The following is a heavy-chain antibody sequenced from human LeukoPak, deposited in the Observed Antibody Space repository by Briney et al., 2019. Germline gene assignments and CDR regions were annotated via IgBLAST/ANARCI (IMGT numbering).Heavy chain of an antibody. D-gene: IGHD6-13*01. CDR3: ASPYNSRWYELCY. V-gene: IGHV3-7*01. J-gene: IGHJ4*02. Sequence: PGGSLRLSCVASGFTFSSYWMSWVRQAPGKGLEWVANIKQDESEKYYVDSVKGRFTISRDNAKNSLYLQMNSLRAEDTAVYYCASPYNSRWYELCYWGQGTLVTVSS. CDR1: GFTFSSYW. CDR2: IKQDESEK.